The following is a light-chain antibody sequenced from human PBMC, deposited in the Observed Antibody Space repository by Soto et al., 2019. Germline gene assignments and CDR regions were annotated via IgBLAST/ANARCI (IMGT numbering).Light chain of an antibody. J-gene: IGKJ2*01. CDR2: AAS. CDR3: QQNYITPHT. V-gene: IGKV1-39*01. Sequence: DIQMTQSPSSLSASVGDRVTITCRASLTISTYLNCYQHKPGKAPNLLIYAASSLQSGVPSRFSGSGSGTDFTLTISSLQPEDFATYYCQQNYITPHTFGQGTKLEIK. CDR1: LTISTY.